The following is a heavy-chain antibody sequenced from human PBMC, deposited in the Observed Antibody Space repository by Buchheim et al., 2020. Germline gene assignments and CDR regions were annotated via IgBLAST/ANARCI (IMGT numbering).Heavy chain of an antibody. CDR2: IYYSGST. CDR1: GGSISNYY. Sequence: QVQLQESGPGLVKPSETLSLTCTVSGGSISNYYWSWIRQPPGKGLEWIGYIYYSGSTNYNPSLKSRVTISVDTSKNQFSPKLSSVTAADTAVYYCARLHSGADLYYDFWSGYLPYGMDVWGQGTT. CDR3: ARLHSGADLYYDFWSGYLPYGMDV. J-gene: IGHJ6*02. V-gene: IGHV4-59*01. D-gene: IGHD3-3*01.